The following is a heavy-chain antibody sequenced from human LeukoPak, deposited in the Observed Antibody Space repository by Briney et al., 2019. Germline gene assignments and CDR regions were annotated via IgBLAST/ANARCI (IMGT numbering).Heavy chain of an antibody. J-gene: IGHJ4*02. Sequence: GAPVKVSCKASGGTFSSYAISWVRQAPGQGLEWMGGIIPIFGTANYAQKFQGRVTITADESTSTAYMELSSLRSEDTAVYYCARGSVDIVATIFYYFDYWGQGTLVTVSS. CDR2: IIPIFGTA. CDR3: ARGSVDIVATIFYYFDY. CDR1: GGTFSSYA. V-gene: IGHV1-69*13. D-gene: IGHD5-12*01.